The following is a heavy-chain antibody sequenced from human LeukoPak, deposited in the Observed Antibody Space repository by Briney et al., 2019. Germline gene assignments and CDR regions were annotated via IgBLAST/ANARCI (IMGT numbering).Heavy chain of an antibody. D-gene: IGHD3-22*01. J-gene: IGHJ4*02. CDR1: GGSFSGYY. Sequence: SETLSLTCAVYGGSFSGYYWSWIRQPPGRGLEWIGEINHSGSTNYNPSLKSRVTISVDTSKNQFSLKLCSVTAADTAVYYCARMPKPRTYYYDSSGYNPHFDYWGQGTQVTVSS. CDR3: ARMPKPRTYYYDSSGYNPHFDY. V-gene: IGHV4-34*01. CDR2: INHSGST.